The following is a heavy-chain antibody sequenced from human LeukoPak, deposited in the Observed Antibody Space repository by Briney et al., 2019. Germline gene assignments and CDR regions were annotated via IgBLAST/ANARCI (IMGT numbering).Heavy chain of an antibody. D-gene: IGHD2-8*01. V-gene: IGHV4-59*11. J-gene: IGHJ4*02. CDR3: ARTVYEYFDY. Sequence: SETLSLTCTVSGGSISSQYWSWIRQPPGKGLEWIGYIYDSESSNYNPSLKSRVTISGDKSKNQLSLKLSSVTAADTAVYYCARTVYEYFDYWGQGTLVTVSS. CDR2: IYDSESS. CDR1: GGSISSQY.